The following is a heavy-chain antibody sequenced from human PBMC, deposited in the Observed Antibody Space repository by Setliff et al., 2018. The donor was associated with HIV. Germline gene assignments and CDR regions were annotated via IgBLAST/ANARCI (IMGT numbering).Heavy chain of an antibody. CDR2: IKKDGGEI. V-gene: IGHV3-7*03. J-gene: IGHJ5*02. CDR1: GFTSSNYW. CDR3: ANLWEMGA. Sequence: GGSLRLSCATSGFTSSNYWMDWVRQAPGKGLEWVATIKKDGGEIYYVDSVKGRFTISRDNARNLLYLEMSSLRAEDTAVYLCANLWEMGAWGQGTLVTVSS. D-gene: IGHD1-26*01.